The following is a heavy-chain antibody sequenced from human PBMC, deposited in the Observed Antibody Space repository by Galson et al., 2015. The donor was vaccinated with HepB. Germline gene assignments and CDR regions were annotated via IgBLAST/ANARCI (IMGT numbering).Heavy chain of an antibody. CDR3: ARLHLNGAMVTSWYDAFDI. CDR1: GGSISSYY. Sequence: SETLSLTCTVSGGSISSYYWSWIRQPPGKGLEWIGYIYYSGSTNYNPSLKSRVTISVDTSKNQFSLKLSSVTAADTAVYYCARLHLNGAMVTSWYDAFDIWGQGTMVTVSS. CDR2: IYYSGST. D-gene: IGHD5-18*01. J-gene: IGHJ3*02. V-gene: IGHV4-59*08.